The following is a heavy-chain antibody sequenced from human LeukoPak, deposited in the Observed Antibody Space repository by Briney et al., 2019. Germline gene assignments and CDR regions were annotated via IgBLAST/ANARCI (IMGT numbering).Heavy chain of an antibody. V-gene: IGHV4-61*02. Sequence: SQTLSLTCTVCGGSISSGSYYWSWIRQPAGKGLEWIGRIYTRGSTNHNPSRKSRVTRSLDTSKNQFSLKLSSVTAADTALYYCARDSLLPSAMGYYYMDVWGKGTTVTVSS. J-gene: IGHJ6*03. CDR3: ARDSLLPSAMGYYYMDV. CDR1: GGSISSGSYY. D-gene: IGHD2-2*01. CDR2: IYTRGST.